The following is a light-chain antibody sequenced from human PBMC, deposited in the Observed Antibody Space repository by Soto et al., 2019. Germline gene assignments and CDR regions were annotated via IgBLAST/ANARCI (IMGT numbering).Light chain of an antibody. CDR3: QQYSKWPT. CDR2: GAS. CDR1: QSVFGD. J-gene: IGKJ1*01. Sequence: EIVMTQSPATLSVSPGERATLSFRASQSVFGDLAWYQQKPGQAPRLLIYGASIRAAGIPDGFRGNGSGTEFTLTITRLQSEDVAIYYCQQYSKWPTFGQGTKV. V-gene: IGKV3-15*01.